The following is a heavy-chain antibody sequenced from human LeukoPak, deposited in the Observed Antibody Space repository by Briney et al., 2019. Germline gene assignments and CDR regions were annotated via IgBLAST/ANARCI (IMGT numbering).Heavy chain of an antibody. CDR1: GFTFSSYW. CDR2: IKQDGSEK. V-gene: IGHV3-7*01. Sequence: GGSLRLSCAASGFTFSSYWMSWVRQAPGKGLEWVANIKQDGSEKYYVDSVKGRFTISRDNAKNSLYLQMNSLRAEDTAVYYCARATIVATLYYYYMDVWGKGTTVTISS. CDR3: ARATIVATLYYYYMDV. J-gene: IGHJ6*03. D-gene: IGHD5-12*01.